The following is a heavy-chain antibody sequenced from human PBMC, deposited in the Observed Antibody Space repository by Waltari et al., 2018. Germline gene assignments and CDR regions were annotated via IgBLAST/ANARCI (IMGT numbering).Heavy chain of an antibody. D-gene: IGHD2-15*01. CDR1: GYSFTSYW. CDR2: IDPGDSDT. Sequence: EVQLVQSGAEVKKPGESLKISGKGSGYSFTSYWIGWVRQMPGKGLEWMGIIDPGDSDTRYSPSFQGQVTISTDKSISTAYLQWSSLKASDTTMYYCARRGGGYCSGGSCYDYWGQGTLVTVSS. V-gene: IGHV5-51*01. CDR3: ARRGGGYCSGGSCYDY. J-gene: IGHJ4*02.